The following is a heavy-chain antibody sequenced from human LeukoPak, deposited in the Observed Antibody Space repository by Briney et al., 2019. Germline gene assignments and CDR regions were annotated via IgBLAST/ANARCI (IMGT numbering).Heavy chain of an antibody. J-gene: IGHJ4*02. CDR1: GFTFSSYA. Sequence: GGSLRLSCAASGFTFSSYAMSWVRQAPGKGLEWVSAISNSGGSTYYADSVKGRFTISRDNSKNTLYLQMSSLRAEDTALYFCAKDPRGGDYFGYWGQGTLVTVSS. V-gene: IGHV3-23*01. CDR2: ISNSGGST. CDR3: AKDPRGGDYFGY. D-gene: IGHD4-17*01.